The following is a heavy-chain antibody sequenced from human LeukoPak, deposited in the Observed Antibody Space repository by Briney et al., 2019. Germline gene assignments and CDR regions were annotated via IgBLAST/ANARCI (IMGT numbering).Heavy chain of an antibody. J-gene: IGHJ6*02. Sequence: HPGRSLRLSCAASGFTFSSYGMHWVRQAPGKGLEWVAVIWYDGSNKYYADSVKGRFTISRDNSKNTLYLQMNSLRAEDTAVHYCARAYCSSTSCYAFNYYYYGMDVWGQGTTVTVSS. CDR2: IWYDGSNK. V-gene: IGHV3-33*01. CDR3: ARAYCSSTSCYAFNYYYYGMDV. CDR1: GFTFSSYG. D-gene: IGHD2-2*01.